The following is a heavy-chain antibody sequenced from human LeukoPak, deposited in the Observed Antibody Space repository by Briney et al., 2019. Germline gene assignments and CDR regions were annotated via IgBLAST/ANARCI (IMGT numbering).Heavy chain of an antibody. D-gene: IGHD1-26*01. J-gene: IGHJ5*02. Sequence: ASVKVSCKASGYTFTSYGISWVRQAPGQGLEWMGIINPSGGSTSYAQKFQGRVTMTRDMSTSTVYMELSSLRSEDTAVYYCARDQSGEWELLSGWWFDPWGQGTLVTVSS. V-gene: IGHV1-46*01. CDR3: ARDQSGEWELLSGWWFDP. CDR1: GYTFTSYG. CDR2: INPSGGST.